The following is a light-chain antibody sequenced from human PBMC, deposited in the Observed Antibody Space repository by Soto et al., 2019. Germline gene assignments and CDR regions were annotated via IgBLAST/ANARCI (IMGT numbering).Light chain of an antibody. CDR3: QHRSSWPLT. Sequence: TQSPSSLSASTGDRVTITCRASQSVSSYLAWYQQKPGQAPRLLIFGASNRATGIPARFSGSGSGTDFTLTISSLEPEDFAVYYCQHRSSWPLTFGGGTKVEIK. J-gene: IGKJ4*01. CDR1: QSVSSY. V-gene: IGKV3-11*01. CDR2: GAS.